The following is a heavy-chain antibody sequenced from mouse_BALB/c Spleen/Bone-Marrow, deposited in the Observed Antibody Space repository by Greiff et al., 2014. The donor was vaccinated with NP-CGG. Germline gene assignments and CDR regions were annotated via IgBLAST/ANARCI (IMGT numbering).Heavy chain of an antibody. CDR3: ARFGRYYFDY. J-gene: IGHJ2*01. V-gene: IGHV1-54*01. CDR2: INPGSGGV. CDR1: GYAFTNYL. Sequence: QVQLKQSGAELGRPGTAVNVSCKASGYAFTNYLVEGGKQRAGQGLEWIGVINPGSGGVNYNEKFKGKATLTADKSSSTAYMQLSSLTSDDSAVYFCARFGRYYFDYWGQGTTLTVSS.